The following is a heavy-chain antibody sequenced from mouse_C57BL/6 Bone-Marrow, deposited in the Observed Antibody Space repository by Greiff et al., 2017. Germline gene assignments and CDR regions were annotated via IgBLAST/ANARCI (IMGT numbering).Heavy chain of an antibody. Sequence: EVKLQQSGPELVKPGASVKISCKASGYTFTDYYMNWVKQSHGKSLEWIGDINPNNGGTSYNQKFKGKATLTVDKSSSTAYMELRSQTSEDSAVYYCARSWDFDYWGQGTTLTVSS. J-gene: IGHJ2*01. CDR2: INPNNGGT. CDR3: ARSWDFDY. CDR1: GYTFTDYY. D-gene: IGHD4-1*01. V-gene: IGHV1-26*01.